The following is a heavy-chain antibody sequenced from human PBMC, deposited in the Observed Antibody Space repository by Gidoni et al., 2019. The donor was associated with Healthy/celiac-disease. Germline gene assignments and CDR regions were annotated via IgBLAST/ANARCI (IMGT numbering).Heavy chain of an antibody. CDR1: GFTFSSSS. CDR2: ISSSSSYI. Sequence: EVQLVESGGGLVKPGGSLSLSCAASGFTFSSSSMNWVRQAPGKGLEWVSSISSSSSYIYYADSVKGRFTISRDNAKNSLYLQMNSLRAEDTAVYYCARESIRSFDYWGQGTLVTVSS. CDR3: ARESIRSFDY. J-gene: IGHJ4*02. D-gene: IGHD6-6*01. V-gene: IGHV3-21*01.